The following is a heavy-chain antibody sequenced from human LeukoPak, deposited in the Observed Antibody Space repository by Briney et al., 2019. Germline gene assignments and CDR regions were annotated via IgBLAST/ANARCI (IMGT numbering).Heavy chain of an antibody. Sequence: GGSLRLSCAASGFTVSSNYMSWVRQAPGKGLEWVSVIYSGGSTYYADSVKGGFTISRDNSKNTLYLQMNSLRDEDTAVYYCARLAMVRGRLEYFDYWGQGTLVTVSS. CDR3: ARLAMVRGRLEYFDY. CDR2: IYSGGST. V-gene: IGHV3-66*01. D-gene: IGHD3-10*01. J-gene: IGHJ4*02. CDR1: GFTVSSNY.